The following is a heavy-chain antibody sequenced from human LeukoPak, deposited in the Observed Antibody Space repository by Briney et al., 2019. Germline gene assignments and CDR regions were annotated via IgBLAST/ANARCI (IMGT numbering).Heavy chain of an antibody. CDR1: GGSISSGGHY. V-gene: IGHV4-31*03. CDR3: ATLEYYDSSGQPFDY. J-gene: IGHJ4*02. Sequence: SETLSLTCTVSGGSISSGGHYWSWIRQHPGKGLEWIGYIYYSGSTYYNPSLKSRVTISVDTSKNQFSLKLSSVTAADTAVYYCATLEYYDSSGQPFDYWGQGTLVTVSS. D-gene: IGHD3-22*01. CDR2: IYYSGST.